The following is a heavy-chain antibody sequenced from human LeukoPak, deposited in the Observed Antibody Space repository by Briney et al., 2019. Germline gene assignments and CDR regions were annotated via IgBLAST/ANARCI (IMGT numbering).Heavy chain of an antibody. J-gene: IGHJ3*02. D-gene: IGHD2-21*02. Sequence: SQTLSLTCTVSGGSISSGGYYWSWIRQHPGKGLEWIGYIYYSGSTYYNPSLKSRVTISVDTSKNQFSLKLSSVTAADTAVYYCARSLTAIHKRIDAFDIWGQGTTVTVSS. CDR1: GGSISSGGYY. CDR3: ARSLTAIHKRIDAFDI. V-gene: IGHV4-31*03. CDR2: IYYSGST.